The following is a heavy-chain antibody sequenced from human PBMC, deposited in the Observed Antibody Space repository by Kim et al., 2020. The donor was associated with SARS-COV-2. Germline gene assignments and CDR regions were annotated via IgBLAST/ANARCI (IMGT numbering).Heavy chain of an antibody. CDR1: GGSITSSTYY. V-gene: IGHV4-39*01. Sequence: SETLSLTCTVSGGSITSSTYYWAWIRQPPGKGLEWIGCIHYSGNTHYNPSLKSRVTISVDTSKNQFSLRLTSVTAADTAVYYCARPSSSGSYYYWGQGSLVTVSS. CDR3: ARPSSSGSYYY. J-gene: IGHJ4*02. CDR2: IHYSGNT. D-gene: IGHD1-26*01.